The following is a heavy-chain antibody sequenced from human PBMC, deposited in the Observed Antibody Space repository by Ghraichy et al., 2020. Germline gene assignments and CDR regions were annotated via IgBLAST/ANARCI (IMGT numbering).Heavy chain of an antibody. V-gene: IGHV1-24*01. J-gene: IGHJ4*02. CDR1: GYTLTELS. CDR3: ATLGSYSPLVVRPFDY. Sequence: ASVKVSCKVSGYTLTELSMHWVRQAPGKGLEWMGGFDPEDGETIYAQKFQGRVTMTEDTSTDTAYMELSSLRSEDTAVYYCATLGSYSPLVVRPFDYWGQGTLVTVSS. D-gene: IGHD3-10*01. CDR2: FDPEDGET.